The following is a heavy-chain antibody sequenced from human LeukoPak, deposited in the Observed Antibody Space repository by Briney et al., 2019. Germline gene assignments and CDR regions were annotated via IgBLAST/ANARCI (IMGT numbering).Heavy chain of an antibody. D-gene: IGHD6-13*01. Sequence: SETLSLTCTVSGGSISSSSYYWGWIRQPPGKGLEWIGYVFNGGSTNYNPSLKSRVTMSLDTSRDQFSLRLSSVTAADTAIYYCASHPPDSTWYGVFDYWSQGTLVTVSS. CDR2: VFNGGST. CDR1: GGSISSSSYY. V-gene: IGHV4-61*05. CDR3: ASHPPDSTWYGVFDY. J-gene: IGHJ4*02.